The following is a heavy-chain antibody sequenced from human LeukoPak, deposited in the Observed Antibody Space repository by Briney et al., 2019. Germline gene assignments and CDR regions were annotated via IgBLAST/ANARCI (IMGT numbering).Heavy chain of an antibody. CDR2: VKHDGSGA. CDR1: GFPFGSYW. J-gene: IGHJ4*02. CDR3: ARDSETSYWG. V-gene: IGHV3-74*01. D-gene: IGHD7-27*01. Sequence: GGSLRLSCAASGFPFGSYWMHWVRQAPGKGRMWVSRVKHDGSGASYADSVKGRFTISRDNARNTLYLEMNSLRPEETAVYYCARDSETSYWGWGQGTLVTVSS.